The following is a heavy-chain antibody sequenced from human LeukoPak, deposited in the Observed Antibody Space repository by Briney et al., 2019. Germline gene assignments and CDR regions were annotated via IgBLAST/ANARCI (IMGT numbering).Heavy chain of an antibody. CDR3: ARDRRGSYHDAFDI. J-gene: IGHJ3*02. CDR1: GFTFSSYS. CDR2: ISSSSSTI. V-gene: IGHV3-48*01. Sequence: GGSLRLSCAASGFTFSSYSMNWVRQAPGKGLEWVSYISSSSSTIYYADSVKGRFTISRDNAKNSPYLQMNSLRAEDTAVYYSARDRRGSYHDAFDIWGQGTMVTVSS. D-gene: IGHD1-26*01.